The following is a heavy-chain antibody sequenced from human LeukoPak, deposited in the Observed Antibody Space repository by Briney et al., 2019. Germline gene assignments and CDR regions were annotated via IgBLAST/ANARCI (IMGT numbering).Heavy chain of an antibody. V-gene: IGHV4-59*01. CDR2: ISYSGIT. J-gene: IGHJ4*02. D-gene: IGHD4-17*01. Sequence: SETLSLTCTVSGGSISGYYRSWIRQPPGKGLEWIGYISYSGITNYNPSLKSRVTMSVDTSKNQFSLKLSSVTAADTAIYYCARLSGDYEIWGQGTLVTVSS. CDR3: ARLSGDYEI. CDR1: GGSISGYY.